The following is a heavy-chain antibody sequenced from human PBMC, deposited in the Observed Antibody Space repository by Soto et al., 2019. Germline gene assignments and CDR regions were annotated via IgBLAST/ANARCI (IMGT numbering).Heavy chain of an antibody. J-gene: IGHJ6*02. CDR1: GFTLSSYE. CDR3: ARERPSSDFWSGYSYGLDV. Sequence: RLSCAASGFTLSSYEMNWIRQAPGKGLEWVSYISSGGNTIYYTDSVKGRFTISRDNAKNSLLLQMNSLGDEDTGVYYCARERPSSDFWSGYSYGLDVWGQGTTVTVSS. V-gene: IGHV3-48*03. D-gene: IGHD3-3*01. CDR2: ISSGGNTI.